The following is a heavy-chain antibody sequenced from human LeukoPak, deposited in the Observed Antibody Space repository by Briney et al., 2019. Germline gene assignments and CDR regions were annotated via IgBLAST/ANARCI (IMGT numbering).Heavy chain of an antibody. J-gene: IGHJ4*02. CDR2: ISGGGDNA. D-gene: IGHD2-2*01. CDR3: ATYCTTATCFARYFDS. Sequence: TGGSLRLSREASGLTFSTYAMAWVRQAPGKGLEWVSTISGGGDNAYYADSVKGRFTISRDNSKNTLYLQMSSLRAEDTALYYCATYCTTATCFARYFDSWGQGTLVTVSS. CDR1: GLTFSTYA. V-gene: IGHV3-23*01.